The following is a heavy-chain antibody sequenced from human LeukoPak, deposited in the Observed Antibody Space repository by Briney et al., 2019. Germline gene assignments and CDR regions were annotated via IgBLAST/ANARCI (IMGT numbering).Heavy chain of an antibody. CDR2: ISGSGGST. CDR3: AKDYYGSGSYGFFDY. V-gene: IGHV3-23*01. D-gene: IGHD3-10*01. CDR1: GFTFDDYG. J-gene: IGHJ4*02. Sequence: GGSLRLSCAASGFTFDDYGMSWVRQAPGKGLEWVSAISGSGGSTYYADSVKGRFTISRDNSKNTLYLQMNSLRAEDTAVYYCAKDYYGSGSYGFFDYWGQGTLVTVSS.